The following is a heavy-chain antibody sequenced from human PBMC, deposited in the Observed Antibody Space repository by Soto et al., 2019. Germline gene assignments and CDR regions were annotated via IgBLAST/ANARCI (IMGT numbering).Heavy chain of an antibody. CDR1: GASISGYY. CDR2: INHSGST. V-gene: IGHV4-34*01. D-gene: IGHD3-22*01. CDR3: ARKMPTMIVVVIQNWFDP. J-gene: IGHJ5*02. Sequence: PSETLCLTCTVSGASISGYYWSWIRQPPGKGLEWIGEINHSGSTNYNPSLKSRVTISVDTSKNQFSLKLSSVTAADTAVYYCARKMPTMIVVVIQNWFDPWGQGTLVTVSS.